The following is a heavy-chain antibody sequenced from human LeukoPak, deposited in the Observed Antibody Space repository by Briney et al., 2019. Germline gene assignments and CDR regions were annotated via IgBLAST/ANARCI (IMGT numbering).Heavy chain of an antibody. CDR3: VRVGNYYDSRGYSTDAFDI. Sequence: PGGSLRLSCGASGFIFSDHYMDWVRQAPGKGLEWIGRIRNRAKSYTIQYASSVKDRLTISRDDSRNSLYLQMNGLKTEDTAVYFCVRVGNYYDSRGYSTDAFDIWGRGTVVTVSS. CDR1: GFIFSDHY. V-gene: IGHV3-72*01. D-gene: IGHD3-22*01. CDR2: IRNRAKSYTI. J-gene: IGHJ3*02.